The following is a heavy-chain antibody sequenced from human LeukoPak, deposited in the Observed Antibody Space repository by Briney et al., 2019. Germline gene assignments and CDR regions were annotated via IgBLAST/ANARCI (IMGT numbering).Heavy chain of an antibody. Sequence: SETLSLTCAVYGGSFSGYYWSWIRQPPGKGLEWIGEINHSGSTNYNPSLKSRVTISVDTSKNQFSLKLSSVTAADTAVYYCARHPLQQWLVRSDYYYMDVWGKGTTVTISS. V-gene: IGHV4-34*01. CDR1: GGSFSGYY. CDR2: INHSGST. D-gene: IGHD6-19*01. J-gene: IGHJ6*03. CDR3: ARHPLQQWLVRSDYYYMDV.